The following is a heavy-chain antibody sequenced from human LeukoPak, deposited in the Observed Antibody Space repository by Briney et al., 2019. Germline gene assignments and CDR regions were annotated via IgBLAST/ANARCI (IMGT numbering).Heavy chain of an antibody. Sequence: SETLSLTCAVSGYSINSGYSWTWLRQRPGKGLEWIGNIYHSGYAYYNPSLKSRVTISLDSSKNQFSLRLSSVTAADTAVYYCARNSSLTTLKGGWFDPWGQGTLVTVSS. CDR3: ARNSSLTTLKGGWFDP. J-gene: IGHJ5*02. D-gene: IGHD4-11*01. CDR2: IYHSGYA. V-gene: IGHV4-38-2*01. CDR1: GYSINSGYS.